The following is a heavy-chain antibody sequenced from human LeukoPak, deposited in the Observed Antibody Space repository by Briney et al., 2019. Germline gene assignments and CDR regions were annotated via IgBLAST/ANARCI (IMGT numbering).Heavy chain of an antibody. Sequence: AGGSLRLSCAASGFIFSLYCMHWFCQAPGKGPMWVSRICPDGTGISYADSVKARFTTSRDNAKNTVYLQMNGLREEDTAVYYCVRDFRSADYWGQGTLVTVSS. J-gene: IGHJ4*02. V-gene: IGHV3-74*01. CDR2: ICPDGTGI. CDR1: GFIFSLYC. CDR3: VRDFRSADY.